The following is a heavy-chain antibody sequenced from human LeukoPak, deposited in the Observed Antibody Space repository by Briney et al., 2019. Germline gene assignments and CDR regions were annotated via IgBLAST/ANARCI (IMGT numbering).Heavy chain of an antibody. CDR2: IRNKLDGGTT. J-gene: IGHJ3*02. D-gene: IGHD1-14*01. CDR3: TTYNDRDAFNI. CDR1: GYTFSNDW. V-gene: IGHV3-15*01. Sequence: GGSLRLSCEGTGYTFSNDWMSWVRQAPAKGLEWVGLIRNKLDGGTTDDAAPVKGRFTISRDDSKNTLYLQMNSLKTEDTAVYYCTTYNDRDAFNIWGQGTMVTASP.